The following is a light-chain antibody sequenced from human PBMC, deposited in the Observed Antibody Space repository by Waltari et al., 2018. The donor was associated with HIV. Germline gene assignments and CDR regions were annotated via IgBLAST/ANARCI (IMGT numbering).Light chain of an antibody. V-gene: IGKV3-20*01. CDR2: GAS. J-gene: IGKJ2*01. CDR1: QSVSSSY. CDR3: QQYGSSLMYT. Sequence: EIVLTQSPGTLSLSPGERATLSCRASQSVSSSYLAWYQQKPVQAPRLLIYGASSRATGIPDRFSGSGSGTDFTLTISRLEPEDFAVYYCQQYGSSLMYTFGQGTKLEIK.